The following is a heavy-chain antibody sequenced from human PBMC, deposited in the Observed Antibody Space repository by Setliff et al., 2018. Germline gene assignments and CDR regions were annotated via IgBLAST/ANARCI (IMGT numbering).Heavy chain of an antibody. V-gene: IGHV3-11*01. Sequence: GESLRLPCAASGFTFIDYYMSWIRQTPRKGLEWISHIDPRGSPVDYVDSVKGRFTIPRDNTKNLVYLQMDSLRADDTAVYYCTRSRGTTVYDYWGQGTLVTVSS. CDR3: TRSRGTTVYDY. CDR1: GFTFIDYY. CDR2: IDPRGSPV. D-gene: IGHD1-7*01. J-gene: IGHJ4*02.